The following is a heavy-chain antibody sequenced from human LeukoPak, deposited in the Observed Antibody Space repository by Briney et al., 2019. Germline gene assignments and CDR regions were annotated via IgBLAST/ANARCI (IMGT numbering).Heavy chain of an antibody. V-gene: IGHV4-39*01. CDR3: ARRSVDTAMDYFDY. CDR1: GGSISSVTYY. J-gene: IGHJ4*02. CDR2: IYYTGST. D-gene: IGHD5-18*01. Sequence: PSETLSLTCTVSGGSISSVTYYWGWIRQPPGRGLEWIGTIYYTGSTYYNPSLTSRVTISVDTSKSQFSLKLSSVTAADTAVYYCARRSVDTAMDYFDYWGQGTLVTVSS.